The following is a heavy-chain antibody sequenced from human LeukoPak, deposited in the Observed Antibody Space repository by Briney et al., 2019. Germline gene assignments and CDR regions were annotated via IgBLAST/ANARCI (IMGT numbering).Heavy chain of an antibody. Sequence: NPSETLSLTCTVSGGSISSYYWSWIRQPPGKGLEWIGYIYYSGSTNYNPSLKSRVTISVDTSKNQFSLKLNSVTATDTAVYYCARVELEGVQHWGQGTLVTVSS. J-gene: IGHJ1*01. CDR2: IYYSGST. CDR3: ARVELEGVQH. D-gene: IGHD1-26*01. CDR1: GGSISSYY. V-gene: IGHV4-59*12.